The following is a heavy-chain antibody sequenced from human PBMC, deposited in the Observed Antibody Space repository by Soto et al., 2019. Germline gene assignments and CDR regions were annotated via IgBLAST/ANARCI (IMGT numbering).Heavy chain of an antibody. CDR3: ARVTTNLTSAP. CDR2: MNPNSGNT. V-gene: IGHV1-8*01. CDR1: GYTFTSYD. D-gene: IGHD2-2*01. Sequence: VSVNVYCQASGYTFTSYDINWVRQATGQGLEWMGWMNPNSGNTGYAQKFQGRVTMTRNTSISTAYMELSSLRSDDTAVYYCARVTTNLTSAPWGQGTLVTVSS. J-gene: IGHJ4*02.